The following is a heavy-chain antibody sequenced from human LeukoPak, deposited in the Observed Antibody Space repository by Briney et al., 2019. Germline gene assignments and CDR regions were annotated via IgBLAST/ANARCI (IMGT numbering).Heavy chain of an antibody. V-gene: IGHV1-69*13. CDR2: IIPIFGTA. D-gene: IGHD6-19*01. CDR3: ASLIAVAGTPFDY. J-gene: IGHJ4*02. Sequence: SVNVSCKASGGTFSSYAISWVRQAPGQGLEWMGGIIPIFGTANYAQKFQGRVTITADESTSTAYMELSSLRSEDTAVYYCASLIAVAGTPFDYWGQGTLVTVSS. CDR1: GGTFSSYA.